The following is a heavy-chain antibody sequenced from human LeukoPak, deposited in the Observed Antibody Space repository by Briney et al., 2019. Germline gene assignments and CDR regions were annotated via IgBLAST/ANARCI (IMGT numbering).Heavy chain of an antibody. CDR2: ISGSGGST. V-gene: IGHV3-23*01. J-gene: IGHJ4*02. D-gene: IGHD6-13*01. CDR3: AKDRVFGSSSREFDY. Sequence: GGSLGLSCAASGFTFSSYAMSWVRQAPGKGLEWVSAISGSGGSTYYADSVKGRFTISRDNSKNTLYLQMNSLRAEDTAVYYCAKDRVFGSSSREFDYWGQGTLVTVSS. CDR1: GFTFSSYA.